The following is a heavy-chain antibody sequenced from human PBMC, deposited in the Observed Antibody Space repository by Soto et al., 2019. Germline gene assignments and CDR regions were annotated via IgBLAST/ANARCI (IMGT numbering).Heavy chain of an antibody. Sequence: ASVKVSCKTSGFTFGSSAVQWVRQAPGQHLEWIGWIVVGSGNTNYAQKFHERVTITRDMSTRTAYMELSSLRSEDTAVYYYAGGGVTHFDYWGQGTLVTVSS. CDR1: GFTFGSSA. CDR3: AGGGVTHFDY. CDR2: IVVGSGNT. V-gene: IGHV1-58*01. J-gene: IGHJ4*02. D-gene: IGHD2-21*02.